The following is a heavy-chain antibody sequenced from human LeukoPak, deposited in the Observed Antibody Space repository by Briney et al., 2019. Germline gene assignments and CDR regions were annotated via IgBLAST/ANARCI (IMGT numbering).Heavy chain of an antibody. CDR1: GGSYY. V-gene: IGHV4-59*01. Sequence: SETLSLTCTVSGGSYYWSWIRQPPGKGLEWIGYVYYSGSTKYNPSLKSRVTISVDTSKDQLSLKLSSVTAADTAVYYCARLTFYYDRSGTDAFDIWGQGTMVTVSS. D-gene: IGHD3-22*01. CDR3: ARLTFYYDRSGTDAFDI. CDR2: VYYSGST. J-gene: IGHJ3*02.